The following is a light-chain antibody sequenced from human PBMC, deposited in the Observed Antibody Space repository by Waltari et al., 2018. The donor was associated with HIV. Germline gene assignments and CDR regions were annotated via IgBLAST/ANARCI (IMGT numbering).Light chain of an antibody. Sequence: QSALTQPPSASGSPGQSVTISCTGTSSDVGPYAYVYWYQQHPGKAPKLMIYEVSKRPSGVPDRFSGSKSANTASLTVSGLQEDDEADYYCSSYAGSNNLVFGGGTKLTVL. CDR2: EVS. V-gene: IGLV2-8*01. CDR1: SSDVGPYAY. CDR3: SSYAGSNNLV. J-gene: IGLJ3*02.